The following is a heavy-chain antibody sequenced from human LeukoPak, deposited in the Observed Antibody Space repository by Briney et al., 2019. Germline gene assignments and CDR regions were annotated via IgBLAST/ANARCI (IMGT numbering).Heavy chain of an antibody. CDR1: GYIFTNYG. Sequence: GASVKVSCTASGYIFTNYGISWVRQAPGQGLEWMGWISVYNGNTNYAQKLQGRVTMTTDTSASTAYMELRSLRSDDTAVYYCARGESGIQHWGPGTLVTVSS. J-gene: IGHJ1*01. CDR3: ARGESGIQH. CDR2: ISVYNGNT. V-gene: IGHV1-18*01.